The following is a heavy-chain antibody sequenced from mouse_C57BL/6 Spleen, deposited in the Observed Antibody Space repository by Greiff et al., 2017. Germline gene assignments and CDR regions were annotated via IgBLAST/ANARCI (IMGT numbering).Heavy chain of an antibody. J-gene: IGHJ1*03. D-gene: IGHD1-1*01. CDR2: ISGGGGNT. V-gene: IGHV5-9*01. Sequence: EVQLVESGGGLVKPGGSLKLSCAASGFTFSSYTMPWVRQTPEKRLEWVATISGGGGNTYYPDSVKGRFTISRDNAKNTLYLQMSSLRSEDTALYYCSRRRDYGSSYGYLDVWGTGTTVTVSS. CDR1: GFTFSSYT. CDR3: SRRRDYGSSYGYLDV.